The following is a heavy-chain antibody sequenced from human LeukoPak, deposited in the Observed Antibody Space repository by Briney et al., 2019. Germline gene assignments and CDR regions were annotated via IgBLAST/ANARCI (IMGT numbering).Heavy chain of an antibody. CDR2: IWHDESKK. D-gene: IGHD3-10*01. Sequence: PGGSLRLSCAASGFTLSSYGMHWVRQAPGKGLEWVAVIWHDESKKYYADSVEGRFTISRDTSKNTLYLQMNSLRVEDTAVYYCARDGTLGASGSYYNLPYWGQGTLVTVSS. CDR3: ARDGTLGASGSYYNLPY. V-gene: IGHV3-33*01. J-gene: IGHJ4*02. CDR1: GFTLSSYG.